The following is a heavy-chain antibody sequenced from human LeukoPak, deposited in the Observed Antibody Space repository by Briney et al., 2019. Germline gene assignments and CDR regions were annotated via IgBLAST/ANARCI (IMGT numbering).Heavy chain of an antibody. Sequence: GASVKVSCKASGYTFPIYAIHWVRQAPGQRLEWMGWINAGNGRTMYSQDFQVRVTITTDESTSTAYMELSSLRSEDTAVYYCASGVLNYYYSYYMDVWGKGTTVTISS. V-gene: IGHV1-3*03. J-gene: IGHJ6*03. CDR3: ASGVLNYYYSYYMDV. CDR2: INAGNGRT. D-gene: IGHD3-3*01. CDR1: GYTFPIYA.